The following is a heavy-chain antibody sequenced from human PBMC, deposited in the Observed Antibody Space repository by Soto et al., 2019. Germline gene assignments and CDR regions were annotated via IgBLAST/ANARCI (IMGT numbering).Heavy chain of an antibody. Sequence: ASVKVSCKASGYTFTGYGISWVRQAPGQGLEWMGWISAYNGNTNYAQKLQGRVTITTDTSTSTAYMELRSLRSDDTAVYYCARSIDYGGNSGGDYWGQGTLVTVSS. CDR2: ISAYNGNT. V-gene: IGHV1-18*01. CDR3: ARSIDYGGNSGGDY. CDR1: GYTFTGYG. J-gene: IGHJ4*02. D-gene: IGHD4-17*01.